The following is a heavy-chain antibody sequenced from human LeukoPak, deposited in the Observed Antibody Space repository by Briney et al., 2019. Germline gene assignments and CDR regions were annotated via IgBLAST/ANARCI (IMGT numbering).Heavy chain of an antibody. V-gene: IGHV5-51*01. CDR3: ARPPLRYFDWLFRDDAFDI. D-gene: IGHD3-9*01. Sequence: GESLKISCKGSGYSFTSYWIGWVRQMPGKGLEWMGIIYPGDSDTRYSPSFQGQVTISADKSISTAYLQWSSLKASDTAMYYCARPPLRYFDWLFRDDAFDIWGQGTMVTVSS. J-gene: IGHJ3*02. CDR2: IYPGDSDT. CDR1: GYSFTSYW.